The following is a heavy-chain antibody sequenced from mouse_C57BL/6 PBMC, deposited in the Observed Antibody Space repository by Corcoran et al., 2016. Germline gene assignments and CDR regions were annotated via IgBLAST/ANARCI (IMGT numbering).Heavy chain of an antibody. CDR3: ARTGGSSLYYAMDY. Sequence: QVQLQQSGAELARPGASVKLSCKASGYTFTSYGISWVKQRTGQGLEWIGEIYPRSGNTYYNEKFKGKATLTADKSSSTAYMELRSLTSEDSAVYFCARTGGSSLYYAMDYWGQGTSVTVSS. V-gene: IGHV1-81*01. CDR1: GYTFTSYG. CDR2: IYPRSGNT. J-gene: IGHJ4*01. D-gene: IGHD1-1*01.